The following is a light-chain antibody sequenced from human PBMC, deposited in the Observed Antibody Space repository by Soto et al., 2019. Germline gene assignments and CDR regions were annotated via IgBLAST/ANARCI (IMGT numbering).Light chain of an antibody. CDR3: QQSYSTPLT. V-gene: IGKV1-39*01. CDR1: QTISSH. CDR2: AAS. J-gene: IGKJ4*01. Sequence: DIQMTQSPSSLSASVGDRVTITCRASQTISSHLNWYQQKPGKAPKLLIYAASSLQSGVPSRFSGRGSGTDFTLTISSLQPEDFATYYCQQSYSTPLTFGGGTKVEIK.